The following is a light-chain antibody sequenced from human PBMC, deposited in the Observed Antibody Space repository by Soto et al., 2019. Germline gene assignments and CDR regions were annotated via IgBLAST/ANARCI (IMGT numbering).Light chain of an antibody. CDR3: QQYNNWPPLT. CDR1: QSVSTN. V-gene: IGKV3D-15*01. CDR2: GAS. Sequence: ETVMTQSPATLSVSPGERVTLSCRASQSVSTNLGWYQQKPGQAPRLLIYGASTRATGIPARFSGSGSGTEFTLTISSLQSEDFAFYYCQQYNNWPPLTFGGGTKVEIK. J-gene: IGKJ4*01.